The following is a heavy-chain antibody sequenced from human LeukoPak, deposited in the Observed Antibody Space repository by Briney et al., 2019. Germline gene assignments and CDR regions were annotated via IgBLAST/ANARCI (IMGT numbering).Heavy chain of an antibody. CDR1: GFTFSAYS. D-gene: IGHD3-10*01. CDR3: ARDGYGSGESDAFDI. CDR2: IGSSGTTI. Sequence: PGGSLRLSCAASGFTFSAYSMNWVRQAPGKGLEWVSYIGSSGTTIYSADAVRGRFTTARDNAKNSLYLQMNSLRDEETAVYYCARDGYGSGESDAFDIWAQETMVSVLS. V-gene: IGHV3-48*02. J-gene: IGHJ3*02.